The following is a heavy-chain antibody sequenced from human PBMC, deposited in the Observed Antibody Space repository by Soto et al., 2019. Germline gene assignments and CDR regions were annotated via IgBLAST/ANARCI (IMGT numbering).Heavy chain of an antibody. Sequence: SVKVSCKASGYTFTSYDINWVRQATGQGLEWMGGIIPIFGTANYAQKFQGRVTITADESTSTAYMELSSLRSEDTAVYYCARGVDTAMTAQGPFDYWGQGTLVTVS. CDR3: ARGVDTAMTAQGPFDY. V-gene: IGHV1-69*13. J-gene: IGHJ4*02. D-gene: IGHD5-18*01. CDR2: IIPIFGTA. CDR1: GYTFTSYD.